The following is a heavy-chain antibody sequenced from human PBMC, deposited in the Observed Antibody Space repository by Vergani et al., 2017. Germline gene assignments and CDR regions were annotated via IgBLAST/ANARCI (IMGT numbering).Heavy chain of an antibody. V-gene: IGHV4-59*01. CDR2: IYYSGST. CDR3: ARVRWEGMDV. Sequence: QVQLQESGPGLVKPSETLSITCTVSGGSISSYYWSWIRQPPGKGLEWIGYIYYSGSTNYNPSLKSRVTISVDTSKNQFSLKLSSVTAADTAVYYCARVRWEGMDVWGQGTTVTVSS. CDR1: GGSISSYY. J-gene: IGHJ6*02. D-gene: IGHD1-26*01.